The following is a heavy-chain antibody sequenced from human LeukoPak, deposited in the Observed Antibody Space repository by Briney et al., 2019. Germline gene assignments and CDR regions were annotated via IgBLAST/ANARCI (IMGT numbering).Heavy chain of an antibody. CDR3: ARGQSGYSSSWYIRYNWFDP. V-gene: IGHV4-34*01. D-gene: IGHD6-13*01. CDR2: INHSGST. Sequence: SETLSLTCAVYGGSFSGYYWSWIRQPPGKGLEWIGEINHSGSTNYNPSLKSRVTISVDTSKNQFSLKLSSVTAADTAVYYCARGQSGYSSSWYIRYNWFDPWGQGTLVTVSS. CDR1: GGSFSGYY. J-gene: IGHJ5*02.